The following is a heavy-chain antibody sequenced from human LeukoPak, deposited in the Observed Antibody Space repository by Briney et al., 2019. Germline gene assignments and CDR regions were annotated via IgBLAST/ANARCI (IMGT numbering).Heavy chain of an antibody. V-gene: IGHV3-33*06. CDR1: GFKFNDYG. Sequence: GRSLRLSCTASGFKFNDYGMYSVRLPPQKGPEWVALVWFDNSNEHYADSVKGRFFISRNNDENTLFLHMNSLTVEDTAVYYCAKGRGPTPLGDAGADVWGKGTAVTVSA. CDR2: VWFDNSNE. D-gene: IGHD1-26*01. J-gene: IGHJ6*04. CDR3: AKGRGPTPLGDAGADV.